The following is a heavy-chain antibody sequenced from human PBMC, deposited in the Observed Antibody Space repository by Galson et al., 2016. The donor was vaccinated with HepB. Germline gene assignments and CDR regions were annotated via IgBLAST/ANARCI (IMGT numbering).Heavy chain of an antibody. CDR3: AKELVRSAFDL. D-gene: IGHD3-10*01. J-gene: IGHJ3*01. V-gene: IGHV3-48*02. Sequence: SLRLSCAGSGFTFSTSGLNWVRQAPGKGLQWISYISSSISTIYYADSVRGRFTISRDNAKNSVYLQMNNLRDEDTGVYYCAKELVRSAFDLWGQGTMVTVSS. CDR1: GFTFSTSG. CDR2: ISSSISTI.